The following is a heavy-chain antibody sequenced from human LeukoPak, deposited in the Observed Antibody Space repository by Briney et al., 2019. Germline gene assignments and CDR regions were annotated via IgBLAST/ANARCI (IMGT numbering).Heavy chain of an antibody. CDR1: GSTFSSYW. Sequence: PGGSLRLSCAASGSTFSSYWMHWVRQAPGKGLVWVSRINSDGTSTSYADSVKGRFTISRDNAKNTLYLQMNSLRAEDTAVYYCAKGGTTLSDYWGQGTLVTVSS. CDR3: AKGGTTLSDY. D-gene: IGHD1-7*01. V-gene: IGHV3-74*01. J-gene: IGHJ4*02. CDR2: INSDGTST.